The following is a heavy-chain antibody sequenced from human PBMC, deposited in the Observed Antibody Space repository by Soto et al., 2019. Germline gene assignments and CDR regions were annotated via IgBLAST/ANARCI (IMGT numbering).Heavy chain of an antibody. CDR3: AREGGAAPGARREWYLDL. CDR1: GYTLTDYY. J-gene: IGHJ2*01. V-gene: IGHV1-2*02. CDR2: INPHTGDT. D-gene: IGHD6-25*01. Sequence: QVHLVQSGAEVKKPGASVTVSCKTSGYTLTDYYMHWVRQAPGQGLEWMAWINPHTGDTGIAERVPGRVTMTRDTSTNPAPMGLTSLTSADTAIYYCAREGGAAPGARREWYLDLWGRGSLVTVSS.